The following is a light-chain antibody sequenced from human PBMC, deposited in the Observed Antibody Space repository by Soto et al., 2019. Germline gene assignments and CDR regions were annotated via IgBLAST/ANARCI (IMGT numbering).Light chain of an antibody. CDR2: DES. J-gene: IGKJ4*01. Sequence: EIVLTQSPGTLSLSPGERATLSCRASQRVSSGYLAWYQQKPGQAPGLLIYDESTRATGIPDRFSGSGSGTDFTLTISRLEPEDFAVYYCQHYGSSPGVAFGGGTKVEIK. CDR3: QHYGSSPGVA. CDR1: QRVSSGY. V-gene: IGKV3-20*01.